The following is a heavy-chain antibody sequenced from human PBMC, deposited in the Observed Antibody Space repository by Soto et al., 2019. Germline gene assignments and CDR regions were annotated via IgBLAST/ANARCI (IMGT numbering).Heavy chain of an antibody. CDR1: GFTFSSYG. CDR2: ISYDGSNK. CDR3: AKEIGYSYGYHYYYYGMDV. D-gene: IGHD5-18*01. J-gene: IGHJ6*02. V-gene: IGHV3-30*18. Sequence: GGSLRLSCAASGFTFSSYGMHWVRQAPGKGLEWVAVISYDGSNKYYADSVKGRFTISRDNSKNTLYLQMNSLRAEDTAVYYCAKEIGYSYGYHYYYYGMDVWGQGTTVTVSS.